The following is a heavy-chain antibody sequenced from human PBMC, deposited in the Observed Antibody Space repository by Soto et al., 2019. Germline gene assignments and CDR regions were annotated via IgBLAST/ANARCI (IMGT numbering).Heavy chain of an antibody. V-gene: IGHV1-3*01. CDR2: INAGNGNT. Sequence: ASVNVSCKGSGYTFTGDAMDWVRQAPGQRLEWMGWINAGNGNTKYSQKFQGRVTITRDTSASTAYMELSSLRSEDTAVYYCARERGRQTYYYDSSGYSEDAFDIWGQGTMVTVSS. CDR1: GYTFTGDA. J-gene: IGHJ3*02. D-gene: IGHD3-22*01. CDR3: ARERGRQTYYYDSSGYSEDAFDI.